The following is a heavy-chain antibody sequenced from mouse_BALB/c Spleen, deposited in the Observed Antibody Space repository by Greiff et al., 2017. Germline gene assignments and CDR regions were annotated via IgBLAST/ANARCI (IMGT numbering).Heavy chain of an antibody. Sequence: QVQLQQPGAELVKPGTSVKLSCKASGYNFTSYWINWVKLRPGQGLEWIGDIYPGSGSTNYNEKFKSKATLTVDTSSSTAYMQLSSLASEDSALYYCARYYYYPTDYAMDYWGQGTSVTVSS. CDR3: ARYYYYPTDYAMDY. CDR1: GYNFTSYW. J-gene: IGHJ4*01. V-gene: IGHV1-55*01. D-gene: IGHD1-1*01. CDR2: IYPGSGST.